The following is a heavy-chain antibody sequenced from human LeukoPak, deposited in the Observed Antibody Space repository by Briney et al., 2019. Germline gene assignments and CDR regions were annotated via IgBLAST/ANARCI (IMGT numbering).Heavy chain of an antibody. J-gene: IGHJ4*02. D-gene: IGHD4-17*01. CDR2: IRGSSHVT. CDR3: AKSTVGLRLFYFDY. V-gene: IGHV3-23*01. CDR1: GFTFSSKW. Sequence: GGSLRLSCAASGFTFSSKWMSWVRQAPGKGLEWVSGIRGSSHVTDYADSVKGRFTISRDNSKNTLSLQMNSLRAEDTAVYYCAKSTVGLRLFYFDYWGQGTLVTVSS.